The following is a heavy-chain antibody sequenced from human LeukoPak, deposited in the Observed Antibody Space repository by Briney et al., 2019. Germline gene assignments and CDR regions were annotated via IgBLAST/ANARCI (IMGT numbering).Heavy chain of an antibody. CDR2: ISYDGGNK. J-gene: IGHJ3*02. Sequence: GRSLRLSCAASGFTFSSYAMHWVRQAPGKGLEWVAVISYDGGNKYYADSVKGRFTISRDNSKNTLYLQMNSLRAEVTAVYYCARGGLGAFDIWGQGTMVTVSS. CDR1: GFTFSSYA. CDR3: ARGGLGAFDI. V-gene: IGHV3-30-3*01.